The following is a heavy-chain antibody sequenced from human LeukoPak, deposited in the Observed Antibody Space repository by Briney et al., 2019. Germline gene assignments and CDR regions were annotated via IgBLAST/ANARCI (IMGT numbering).Heavy chain of an antibody. CDR2: VIASGGAT. Sequence: GGSLRLSCVASGFSFSSHAMTWVRQAPGKGLEWVSTVIASGGATIDADSVKGRFIISRDNSKNTLYLQLNSLRVEDTAVYFCAKDGHNQNYYYYMDVWGKGATVTVSS. CDR1: GFSFSSHA. J-gene: IGHJ6*03. V-gene: IGHV3-23*01. CDR3: AKDGHNQNYYYYMDV.